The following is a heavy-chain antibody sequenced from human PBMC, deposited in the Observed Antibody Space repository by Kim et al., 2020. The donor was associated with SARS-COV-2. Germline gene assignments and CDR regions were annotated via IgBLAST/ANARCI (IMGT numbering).Heavy chain of an antibody. CDR3: ASQVDRYCSSTSCYEYYYYGMDV. Sequence: LSLTCAASGFTFSSYSMNWVRQAPGKGLEWVSYISSSSSTIYYADSVKGRFTISRDNAKNSLYLQMNSLRAEDTAVYYCASQVDRYCSSTSCYEYYYYGMDVWGQGTTVTVSS. V-gene: IGHV3-48*04. D-gene: IGHD2-2*01. CDR1: GFTFSSYS. CDR2: ISSSSSTI. J-gene: IGHJ6*02.